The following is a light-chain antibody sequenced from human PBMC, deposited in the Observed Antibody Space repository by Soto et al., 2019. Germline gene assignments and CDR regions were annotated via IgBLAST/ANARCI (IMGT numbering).Light chain of an antibody. CDR1: QSINRN. V-gene: IGKV3-15*01. CDR3: QQYNNWPLT. J-gene: IGKJ3*01. CDR2: DAS. Sequence: EIVMTQSPATLSVSPGEGVTLSCRASQSINRNLGWYQQKPGQAPRLLIHDASTRATGIPARFSGSGSGTEFTLTITSLPSEDFAVYYCQQYNNWPLTFGPGTKVEIK.